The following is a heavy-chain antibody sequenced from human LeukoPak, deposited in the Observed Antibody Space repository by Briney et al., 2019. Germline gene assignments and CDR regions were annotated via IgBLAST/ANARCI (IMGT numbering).Heavy chain of an antibody. Sequence: GGSLRLSCAASGFDFDDYAMHWVRQAPGKGLEWVSSISWNSDTIYYAASVKGRFTISRDNAKKYLYLQMNSLGTEDTAFYYCAKMGYFGSGSYYPGEFYFDYWGREPWSPSPQ. CDR2: ISWNSDTI. CDR1: GFDFDDYA. CDR3: AKMGYFGSGSYYPGEFYFDY. V-gene: IGHV3-9*01. J-gene: IGHJ4*02. D-gene: IGHD3-10*01.